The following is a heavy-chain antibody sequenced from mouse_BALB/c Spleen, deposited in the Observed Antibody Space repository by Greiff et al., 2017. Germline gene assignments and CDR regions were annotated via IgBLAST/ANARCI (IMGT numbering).Heavy chain of an antibody. CDR2: IRNKANGYTT. D-gene: IGHD1-1*01. CDR3: ARALYYNGMGGAMDY. V-gene: IGHV7-3*02. J-gene: IGHJ4*01. CDR1: GFTFTDYY. Sequence: EVQLVESGGGLVQPGGSLRLSCATSGFTFTDYYMSWVRQPPGKALEWLGFIRNKANGYTTEYSASVKGRFTISRDNSQSILYLQMNTLRAEDSATYYCARALYYNGMGGAMDYWGQGTSVTVSS.